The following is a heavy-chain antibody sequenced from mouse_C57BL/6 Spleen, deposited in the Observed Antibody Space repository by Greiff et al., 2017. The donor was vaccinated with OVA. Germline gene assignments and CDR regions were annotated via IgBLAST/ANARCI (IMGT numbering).Heavy chain of an antibody. D-gene: IGHD2-10*01. CDR2: INPNNGGT. CDR1: GYTFTDYN. CDR3: ARPPLLLHYAMDY. J-gene: IGHJ4*01. V-gene: IGHV1-22*01. Sequence: EVKLQQSGPELVKPGASVKMSCKASGYTFTDYNMHWVKQSHGKSLEWIGYINPNNGGTSYNQKFKGKATLTVNKSSSTAYMELRSLTSEDSAVYYCARPPLLLHYAMDYWGQGTSVTVSS.